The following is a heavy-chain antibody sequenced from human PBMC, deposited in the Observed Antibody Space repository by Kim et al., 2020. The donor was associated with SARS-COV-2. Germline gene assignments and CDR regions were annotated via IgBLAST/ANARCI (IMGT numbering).Heavy chain of an antibody. CDR1: GFTFSSYG. Sequence: GRSLRLSCAASGFTFSSYGMHWVRQAPGKGLEWVAVISYDGSNKYYADSVKGRFTISRDNSKNTLYLQMNSLRAEDTAVYYCAKDFEYGSGSPEFDPWG. J-gene: IGHJ5*02. CDR2: ISYDGSNK. V-gene: IGHV3-30*18. CDR3: AKDFEYGSGSPEFDP. D-gene: IGHD3-10*01.